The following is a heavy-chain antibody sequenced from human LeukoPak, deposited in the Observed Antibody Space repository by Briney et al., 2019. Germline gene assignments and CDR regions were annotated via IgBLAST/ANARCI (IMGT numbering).Heavy chain of an antibody. CDR2: IIPIFGTA. D-gene: IGHD3-10*01. J-gene: IGHJ3*02. Sequence: ASVKVSCKASGGTFSSYAISWVRQAPGQGLEWMGGIIPIFGTANYAQKSQGRVTITADESTSTAYMELSSLRSEDTAVYYCAREGITMVQGDSDAFDIWGQGTMVTVSS. CDR3: AREGITMVQGDSDAFDI. CDR1: GGTFSSYA. V-gene: IGHV1-69*13.